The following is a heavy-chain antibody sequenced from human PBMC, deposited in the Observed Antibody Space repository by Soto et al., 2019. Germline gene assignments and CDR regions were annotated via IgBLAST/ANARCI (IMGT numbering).Heavy chain of an antibody. J-gene: IGHJ4*02. D-gene: IGHD5-12*01. CDR2: MHHSGSS. CDR3: WRANTSGDPIDS. V-gene: IGHV4-4*02. CDR1: GGSVNSPNW. Sequence: QVQLQQSGPGLVKPSGTLSLTCAVSGGSVNSPNWWNWVRQPPGKGLEWIGEMHHSGSSNYNASLQSLLTLAVDKSKNELSLNLNSVTAADPAVYYCWRANTSGDPIDSWGQGTLVTVSS.